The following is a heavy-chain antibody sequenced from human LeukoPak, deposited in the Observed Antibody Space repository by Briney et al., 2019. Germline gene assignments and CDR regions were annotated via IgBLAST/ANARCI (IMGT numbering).Heavy chain of an antibody. V-gene: IGHV3-30*03. D-gene: IGHD6-19*01. CDR2: ISYDGSSK. CDR3: ARPYGSGWGGYYYYMDV. J-gene: IGHJ6*03. Sequence: GGSLRLSCAASGFTFSSYGMHWVRQAPGKGLEWVAVISYDGSSKYYADSVKGRFTISRDNSKNTLYLQMNSLRAEDTAVYYCARPYGSGWGGYYYYMDVWGKGTTVTVSS. CDR1: GFTFSSYG.